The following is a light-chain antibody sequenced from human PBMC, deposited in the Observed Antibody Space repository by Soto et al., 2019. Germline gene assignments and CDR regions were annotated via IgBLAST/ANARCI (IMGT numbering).Light chain of an antibody. Sequence: VLTQSPATLSVSPGAPATLSCRASQSVSSDLAWYHQKPGQAPRLLIYGASTRATGIPARFSGSGSGTDFTLTISSLQPEDFAVYYCQQSYNRPRTFGQGTKVDI. J-gene: IGKJ1*01. CDR3: QQSYNRPRT. V-gene: IGKV3-15*01. CDR1: QSVSSD. CDR2: GAS.